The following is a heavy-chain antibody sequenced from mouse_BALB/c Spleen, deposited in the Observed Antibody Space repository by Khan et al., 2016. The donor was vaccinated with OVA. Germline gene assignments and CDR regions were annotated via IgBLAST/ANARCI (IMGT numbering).Heavy chain of an antibody. Sequence: QVQLQQSGAELVRPGVSVKISCKGSGYTFTDFTMHWVKQSHAMSLEWIGVISTYYGDAIYNQKFKDKATMTVDKSSSTAYMELARLTSEDSAIYSCTRGGGGNRFAYWGQGTLVTVSA. CDR1: GYTFTDFT. J-gene: IGHJ3*01. CDR3: TRGGGGNRFAY. CDR2: ISTYYGDA. V-gene: IGHV1S137*01.